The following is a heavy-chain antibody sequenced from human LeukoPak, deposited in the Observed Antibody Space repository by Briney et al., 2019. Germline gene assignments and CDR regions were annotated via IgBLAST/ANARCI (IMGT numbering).Heavy chain of an antibody. V-gene: IGHV4-34*01. Sequence: PSETLSLTCAVYGGSFSGYYWSWIRQPPGKGLEWIGEINHSGSTNYNPSLKSRVTISVDTSKNQFSLKLSSVTAADTAVYYCARSELRFLEWLLDYWGQGTLVTVSS. CDR3: ARSELRFLEWLLDY. CDR1: GGSFSGYY. CDR2: INHSGST. J-gene: IGHJ4*02. D-gene: IGHD3-3*01.